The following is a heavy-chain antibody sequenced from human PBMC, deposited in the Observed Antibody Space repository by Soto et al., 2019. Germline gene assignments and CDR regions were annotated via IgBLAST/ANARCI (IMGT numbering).Heavy chain of an antibody. CDR3: VRDCSGGGCYSDYGMDG. J-gene: IGHJ6*02. D-gene: IGHD2-15*01. CDR2: IYISGST. CDR1: GDSVSSYY. Sequence: SETLSLTCTVSGDSVSSYYWSWIRQPAGRGLEWIGRIYISGSTDYNPSLKGRVSMSVDRSKNQFSLKLTSVTAADAAVYYCVRDCSGGGCYSDYGMDGCGQGTT. V-gene: IGHV4-4*07.